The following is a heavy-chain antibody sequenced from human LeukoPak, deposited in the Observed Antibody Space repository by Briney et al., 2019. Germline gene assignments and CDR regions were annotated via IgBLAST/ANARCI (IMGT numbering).Heavy chain of an antibody. J-gene: IGHJ3*01. CDR2: FRSSVSSGGGIT. CDR1: VFTFGSYA. D-gene: IGHD3-10*01. CDR3: AKYQGWIRGVMNAFDV. V-gene: IGHV3-23*01. Sequence: GRSLRLSCAASVFTFGSYAMAWVRQAPGKGLEIVSSFRSSVSSGGGITYYADSVKGRLTISRDNSKNTVYLQMNSLRAEDTAVYYCAKYQGWIRGVMNAFDVWGQGTMVIVSA.